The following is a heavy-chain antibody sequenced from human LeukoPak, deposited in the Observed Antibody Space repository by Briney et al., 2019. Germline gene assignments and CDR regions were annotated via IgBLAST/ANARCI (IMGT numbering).Heavy chain of an antibody. Sequence: ASVKVSCKASGYTFITYGIRWVRQAPGQGLEWMGWISAYNGNTNYAQKLQGRVTMTTDTSTSTVYMELRSLRSDDTAVYYCARGRLRFLKDAFDIWGQGTMVTVSS. D-gene: IGHD3-3*01. CDR1: GYTFITYG. V-gene: IGHV1-18*01. CDR2: ISAYNGNT. J-gene: IGHJ3*02. CDR3: ARGRLRFLKDAFDI.